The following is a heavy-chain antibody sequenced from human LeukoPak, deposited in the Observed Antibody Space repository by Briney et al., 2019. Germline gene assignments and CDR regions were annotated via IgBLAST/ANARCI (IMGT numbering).Heavy chain of an antibody. Sequence: GESLKISCKGSGYSFTSYWIGWVRQMPGKGLEWMGIIYPGDSDTRYSPSFQGQVTMSADKSISTAYLQWSSLKASDTAMYYCARHPAYCGGDCYFDIWGQGTMVTVSS. CDR1: GYSFTSYW. CDR3: ARHPAYCGGDCYFDI. D-gene: IGHD2-21*02. J-gene: IGHJ3*02. CDR2: IYPGDSDT. V-gene: IGHV5-51*01.